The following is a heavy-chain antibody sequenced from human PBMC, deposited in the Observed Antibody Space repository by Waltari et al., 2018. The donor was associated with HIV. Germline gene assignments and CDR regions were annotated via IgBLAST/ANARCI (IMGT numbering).Heavy chain of an antibody. J-gene: IGHJ5*02. Sequence: QVQLQESGPGLVKPSATLSLTCTVSGGSISNYYWSWIRQPPGKGREGSGDIYYSGSTNYNPPLKIVVTIAVDTSRTRFSLKLGSGTAADPAVYYCAGGGRGYCSGGTCLGHWFDPWGQGTLVTVSS. CDR2: IYYSGST. CDR3: AGGGRGYCSGGTCLGHWFDP. CDR1: GGSISNYY. V-gene: IGHV4-59*01. D-gene: IGHD2-15*01.